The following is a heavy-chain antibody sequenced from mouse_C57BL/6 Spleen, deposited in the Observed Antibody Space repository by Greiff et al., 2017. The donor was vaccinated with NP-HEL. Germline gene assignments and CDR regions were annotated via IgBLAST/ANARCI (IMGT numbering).Heavy chain of an antibody. J-gene: IGHJ4*01. Sequence: EVQLQQSGPELVKPGASVKISCKASGYSFTGYYMNWVKQSPEKSLEWIGELNPSTGGTTYNQKFKAKATLTVDKSSSTAYMPLKSLTSEDSAVYYCARGYDGYPYYVMDYWGQGTSVTVSS. CDR2: LNPSTGGT. V-gene: IGHV1-42*01. CDR3: ARGYDGYPYYVMDY. D-gene: IGHD2-3*01. CDR1: GYSFTGYY.